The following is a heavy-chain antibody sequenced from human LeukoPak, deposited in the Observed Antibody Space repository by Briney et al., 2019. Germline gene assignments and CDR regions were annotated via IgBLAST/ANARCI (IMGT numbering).Heavy chain of an antibody. CDR1: GGSISSYY. D-gene: IGHD3-22*01. J-gene: IGHJ4*02. CDR3: ARARYYDSSGYPLDY. V-gene: IGHV4-34*01. CDR2: INHSGST. Sequence: SETLSLTCTVSGGSISSYYWSWIRQPPGKGLEWIGEINHSGSTNYNPSLKSRVTISVDTSKNQFSLKLSSVTAADTAVYYCARARYYDSSGYPLDYWGQGTLVTVSS.